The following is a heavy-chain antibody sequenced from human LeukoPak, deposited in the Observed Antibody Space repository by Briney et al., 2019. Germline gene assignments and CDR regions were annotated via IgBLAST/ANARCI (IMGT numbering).Heavy chain of an antibody. CDR1: GFTFSGYS. CDR3: ARDHYGSGSAFDI. D-gene: IGHD3-10*01. CDR2: ISSSGSYI. V-gene: IGHV3-21*01. J-gene: IGHJ3*02. Sequence: GGSLRLSCAVSGFTFSGYSMSWIRQAPGKGLEWVSSISSSGSYIYYADSVKGRFTISRDNAKNSLYLQMNSLRAEDTAVYYCARDHYGSGSAFDIWGQGTMVTVSS.